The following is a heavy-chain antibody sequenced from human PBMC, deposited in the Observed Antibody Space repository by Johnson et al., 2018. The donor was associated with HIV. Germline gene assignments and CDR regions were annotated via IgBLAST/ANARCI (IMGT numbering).Heavy chain of an antibody. D-gene: IGHD3-9*01. CDR1: GFTFSSYG. V-gene: IGHV3-NL1*01. CDR3: ARGDPDLRYFDWLGAFDM. Sequence: QVQLVESGGGVVQPGGSLRLSCAASGFTFSSYGMHWVRQAPGKGLEWVSVMYRGGSTYYPDSVKGRFTISRDNSKNTLYIQMNSLRAEDTAVYYCARGDPDLRYFDWLGAFDMWGQGTVVTVSS. J-gene: IGHJ3*02. CDR2: MYRGGST.